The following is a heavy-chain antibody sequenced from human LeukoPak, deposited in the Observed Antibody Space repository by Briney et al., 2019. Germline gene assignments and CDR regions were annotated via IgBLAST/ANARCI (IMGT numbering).Heavy chain of an antibody. CDR1: GGSISSSSYY. D-gene: IGHD2-21*01. CDR2: TYYSGST. Sequence: SETLSLTCSVSGGSISSSSYYWGWIRQPPGKGLEWIGNTYYSGSTYYNPSLKSRVTISLDTSKNQFSLKLSSVTAADTAVYYCARATRLALFDYWGQGTLVTVSS. CDR3: ARATRLALFDY. J-gene: IGHJ4*02. V-gene: IGHV4-39*07.